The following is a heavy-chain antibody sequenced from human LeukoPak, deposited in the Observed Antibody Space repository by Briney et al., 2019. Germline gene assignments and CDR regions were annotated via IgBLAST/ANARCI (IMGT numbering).Heavy chain of an antibody. CDR2: IGTAGDT. CDR1: GFTFSSYD. V-gene: IGHV3-13*01. J-gene: IGHJ5*02. Sequence: GGSLRLSCAASGFTFSSYDMHWVRQATGKGLEWVSAIGTAGDTYYPGSVKGRFTISRENAKNSLYLQMNGLRAGDTAVYYCARSGLIVGALGWFDPWGRGTLVTVSS. CDR3: ARSGLIVGALGWFDP. D-gene: IGHD1-26*01.